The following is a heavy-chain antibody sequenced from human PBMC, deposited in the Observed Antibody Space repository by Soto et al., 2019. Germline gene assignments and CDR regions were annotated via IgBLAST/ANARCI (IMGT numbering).Heavy chain of an antibody. V-gene: IGHV4-59*01. J-gene: IGHJ5*02. D-gene: IGHD3-10*01. CDR2: IYYSGST. CDR1: GGSISSYY. Sequence: SETLSLTCTVSGGSISSYYWSWIRQPPGKGLEWIGYIYYSGSTNYNPPLKSRVTISVDTSKNQFSLKLSSVTAADTAVYYCARVWVNTMVRGVIKWFDPWGQGTLVTVSS. CDR3: ARVWVNTMVRGVIKWFDP.